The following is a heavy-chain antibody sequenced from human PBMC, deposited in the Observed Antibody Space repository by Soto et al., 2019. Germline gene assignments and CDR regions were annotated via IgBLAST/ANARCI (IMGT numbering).Heavy chain of an antibody. V-gene: IGHV3-21*01. CDR1: GFTFSSYS. Sequence: EVQLVESGGGLVKPGGSLRLSCAASGFTFSSYSMNWVRQAPGKGPEWVSSISSSSSYIYYADSVKGRFTISRDNAKNTLYLQMNSLRAEDTAVYYCARDPSRTIAARLGWFDPWGQGTLVTVSS. CDR3: ARDPSRTIAARLGWFDP. J-gene: IGHJ5*02. CDR2: ISSSSSYI. D-gene: IGHD6-6*01.